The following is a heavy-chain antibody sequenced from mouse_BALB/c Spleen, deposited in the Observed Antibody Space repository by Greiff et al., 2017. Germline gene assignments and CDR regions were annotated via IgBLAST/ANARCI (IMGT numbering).Heavy chain of an antibody. CDR1: GFTFSDFY. CDR2: SRNKANDYTT. V-gene: IGHV7-1*02. Sequence: EVMLVDSGGGLVQPGGSLRLSCATSGFTFSDFYMEWVRQPPGKRLEWIAASRNKANDYTTEYSASVKGRFIVSRDTSQSILYLQMNALRAEDTAMYYCARALYGYDYWGQGTTLTVSS. D-gene: IGHD1-2*01. J-gene: IGHJ2*01. CDR3: ARALYGYDY.